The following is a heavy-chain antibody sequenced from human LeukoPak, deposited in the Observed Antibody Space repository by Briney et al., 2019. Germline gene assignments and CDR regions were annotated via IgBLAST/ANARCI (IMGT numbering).Heavy chain of an antibody. V-gene: IGHV3-30*18. CDR1: GFTFSSYG. J-gene: IGHJ4*02. CDR2: TSFDGSNK. D-gene: IGHD3-22*01. Sequence: GRSLRLSCAASGFTFSSYGIHWVRQAPGKGLEWVAVTSFDGSNKHYVDSVKGRFTISRDNSKNTLYLHMTSLRPEDTAVYYCAKAPTSSGYSPNFDFWGPGTLVTVSS. CDR3: AKAPTSSGYSPNFDF.